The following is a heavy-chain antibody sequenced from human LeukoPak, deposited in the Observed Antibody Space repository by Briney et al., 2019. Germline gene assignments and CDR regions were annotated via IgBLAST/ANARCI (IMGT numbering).Heavy chain of an antibody. CDR1: GYSISSGYY. CDR2: IYHSGST. D-gene: IGHD1-7*01. Sequence: KPSETLSLTCTVSGYSISSGYYWGWIRQPPGKGLEWIGSIYHSGSTYYNPSLKSRVTISVDTSKNQFSLKLSSVTAADTAVYYCARGMELELTGWGQGTLVTVSS. J-gene: IGHJ4*02. CDR3: ARGMELELTG. V-gene: IGHV4-38-2*02.